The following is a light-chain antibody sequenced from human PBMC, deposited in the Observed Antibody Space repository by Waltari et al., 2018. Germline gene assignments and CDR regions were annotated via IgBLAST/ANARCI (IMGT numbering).Light chain of an antibody. Sequence: SYELMQAPSVSVSPGQTATITCSANRLEEKYACGYQQKPGQSPVLIIYQDTKRPSGIPERFSASHSGNTAILTISVTQSADEADYYCQAWDSNIVVFGGGTKLTVL. V-gene: IGLV3-1*01. J-gene: IGLJ2*01. CDR2: QDT. CDR3: QAWDSNIVV. CDR1: RLEEKY.